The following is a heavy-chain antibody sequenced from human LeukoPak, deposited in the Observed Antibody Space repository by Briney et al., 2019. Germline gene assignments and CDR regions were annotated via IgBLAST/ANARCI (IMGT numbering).Heavy chain of an antibody. CDR3: ARGLDFDWLLPYYYYYGMDV. D-gene: IGHD3-9*01. J-gene: IGHJ6*02. V-gene: IGHV4-59*01. CDR2: IYNSGST. Sequence: PSETLSLTCSVSGGSSSSSYWSWVRQPPGKGLEWIGYIYNSGSTKYNPSLKSRVTISVDTSKNQFSLKLSSVTAADTAVYYCARGLDFDWLLPYYYYYGMDVWGQGTTVTVSS. CDR1: GGSSSSSY.